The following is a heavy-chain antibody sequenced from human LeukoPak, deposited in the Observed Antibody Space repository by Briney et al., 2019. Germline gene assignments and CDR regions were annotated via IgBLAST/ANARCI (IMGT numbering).Heavy chain of an antibody. CDR2: ISSSSSTI. CDR3: ARQPSPWFGELMYYYYYMDV. Sequence: GRSLRLSCAASGFTFSSYAMHWVRQAPGKGLEWVSYISSSSSTIYYADSVKGRFTISRDNAKNSLYLQMNSLRAEDTAVYYCARQPSPWFGELMYYYYYMDVWGKGTTVTVSS. CDR1: GFTFSSYA. J-gene: IGHJ6*03. D-gene: IGHD3-10*01. V-gene: IGHV3-48*01.